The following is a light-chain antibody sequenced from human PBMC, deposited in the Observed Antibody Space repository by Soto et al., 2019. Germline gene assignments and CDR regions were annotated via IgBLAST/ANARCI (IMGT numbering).Light chain of an antibody. CDR1: SSDVGGYNL. CDR2: EVS. CDR3: CSYAGSSTPYV. J-gene: IGLJ1*01. V-gene: IGLV2-23*02. Sequence: QSVLTQPPSASGSPGQSVTISCTGTSSDVGGYNLVSWYQQHPGKAPKLMIYEVSKRPSGVSNRFSGSKSGNTASLTISGLQAEDEADYYCCSYAGSSTPYVFGTGTKVTVL.